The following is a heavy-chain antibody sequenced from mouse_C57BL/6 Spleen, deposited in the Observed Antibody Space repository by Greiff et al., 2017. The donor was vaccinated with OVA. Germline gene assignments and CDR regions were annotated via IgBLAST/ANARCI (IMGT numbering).Heavy chain of an antibody. D-gene: IGHD1-1*01. CDR2: IDPETGGT. V-gene: IGHV1-15*01. J-gene: IGHJ2*01. CDR1: GYTFTDYE. Sequence: LVESGAELVRPGASVTLSCKASGYTFTDYEMHWVKQTPVHGLEWIGAIDPETGGTAYNQKFKGKAILTADKSSSTAYMQLSSLTSEDSAVYYCARSGKQVVGDYWGQGTTLTVSS. CDR3: ARSGKQVVGDY.